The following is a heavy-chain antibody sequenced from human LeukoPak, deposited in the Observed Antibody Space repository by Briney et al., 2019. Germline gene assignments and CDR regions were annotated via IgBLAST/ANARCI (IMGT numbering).Heavy chain of an antibody. Sequence: GASVKVSCKASGYTFSNYAMNWVRQAPGQGLEWMGWISTNSAENPTYAQGFTGRFVFSLDTSVTTAYLQINSFKAEDTAVYYCAKEGPSSSYDSWGQGTLVTVSS. V-gene: IGHV7-4-1*02. J-gene: IGHJ4*02. CDR1: GYTFSNYA. CDR3: AKEGPSSSYDS. D-gene: IGHD2-2*01. CDR2: ISTNSAENP.